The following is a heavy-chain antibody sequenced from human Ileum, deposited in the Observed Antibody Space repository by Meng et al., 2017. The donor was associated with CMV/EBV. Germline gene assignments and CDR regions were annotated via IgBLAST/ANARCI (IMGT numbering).Heavy chain of an antibody. CDR1: GYTFTGYY. CDR3: ARGCPNWFDP. CDR2: INPNSGGT. J-gene: IGHJ5*02. V-gene: IGHV1-2*02. Sequence: SSTASGYTFTGYYMHWVRQAPGQGLEWMGWINPNSGGTNYAQKFQGRVTMTRDTSISTAYMELSRLRSDDTAVYYCARGCPNWFDPWGQGTLVTVSS.